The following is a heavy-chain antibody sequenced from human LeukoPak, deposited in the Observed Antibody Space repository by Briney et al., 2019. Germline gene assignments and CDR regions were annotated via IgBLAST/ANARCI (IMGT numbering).Heavy chain of an antibody. CDR1: GFTFSDHY. CDR2: TRNKAISYTT. D-gene: IGHD3-22*01. CDR3: ARVLYYYDSSGYLDP. J-gene: IGHJ5*02. V-gene: IGHV3-72*01. Sequence: PGGSLRLSCAASGFTFSDHYMAWVRQAPGKGLEWVGRTRNKAISYTTEYAASVKGRFTISRDDSKNSLYLQMNSLKTEDTAVYYCARVLYYYDSSGYLDPWGQGTLVTVSS.